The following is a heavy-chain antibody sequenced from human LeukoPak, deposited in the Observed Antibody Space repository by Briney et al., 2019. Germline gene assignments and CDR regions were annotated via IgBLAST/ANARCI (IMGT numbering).Heavy chain of an antibody. CDR3: AKRNSSGWSAHFDY. CDR1: GFTVSSNY. J-gene: IGHJ4*02. D-gene: IGHD6-19*01. Sequence: PGGSLRLSCAASGFTVSSNYMSWVRQAPGKGLEWVSGISGSGRSTYYADSVKGRFTISRDNSKNTLYLQMNSLRAEDTAVYYCAKRNSSGWSAHFDYWGQGTLVTVSS. V-gene: IGHV3-23*01. CDR2: ISGSGRST.